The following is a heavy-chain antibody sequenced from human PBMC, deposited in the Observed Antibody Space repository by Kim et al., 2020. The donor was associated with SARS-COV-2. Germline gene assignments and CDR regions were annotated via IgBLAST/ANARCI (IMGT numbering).Heavy chain of an antibody. D-gene: IGHD3-9*01. CDR2: ISSSSRYI. CDR3: AKDPHYDIFTDYYFH. Sequence: GGSLRLSCAASGFTFSSYSMNWVRQAPGKGLEWVSSISSSSRYIYYADSLKGRFTISRDNAKNSLYLQMNSLIAEDTAVYYCAKDPHYDIFTDYYFHWGQGTLVTVSS. CDR1: GFTFSSYS. J-gene: IGHJ4*02. V-gene: IGHV3-21*01.